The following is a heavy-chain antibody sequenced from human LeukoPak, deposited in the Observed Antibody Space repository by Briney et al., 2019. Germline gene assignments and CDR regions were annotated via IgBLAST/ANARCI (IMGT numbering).Heavy chain of an antibody. V-gene: IGHV1-18*01. CDR2: TSAYNGNT. J-gene: IGHJ3*02. CDR1: GYTFTSYG. Sequence: ASVKVSCKASGYTFTSYGISWVRQAPGQGLEWMGRTSAYNGNTNYAQKLQGRVTMTTDTSTSTAYMELRSLRSDDTAVYYCARVNTMILDAFDIWGQGTMVTVSS. CDR3: ARVNTMILDAFDI. D-gene: IGHD3-22*01.